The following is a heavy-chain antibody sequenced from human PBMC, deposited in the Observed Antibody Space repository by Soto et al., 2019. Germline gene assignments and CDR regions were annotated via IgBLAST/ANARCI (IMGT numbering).Heavy chain of an antibody. CDR3: ARGPRWFGESPPVNYYFDY. CDR2: IWYDGSIK. V-gene: IGHV3-33*01. Sequence: QVQVVESGGGVVQPEKSLRLSCAASGFTFSTYVMNWVRQAPGRGLEWVAVIWYDGSIKYYADPVNGRFTISRDNSKNTVYLQMNSLRAEDTAVYYCARGPRWFGESPPVNYYFDYWGQGTLVTVSS. J-gene: IGHJ4*02. D-gene: IGHD3-10*01. CDR1: GFTFSTYV.